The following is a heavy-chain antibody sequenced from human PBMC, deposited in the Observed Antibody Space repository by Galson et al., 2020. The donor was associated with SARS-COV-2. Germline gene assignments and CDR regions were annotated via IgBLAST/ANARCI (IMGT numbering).Heavy chain of an antibody. J-gene: IGHJ6*04. D-gene: IGHD3-22*01. CDR3: ARDYYDSSGYSDVMDV. CDR2: ISYDGSNK. Sequence: GGSLRLSCAASGFTFSSYAMHWVRQAPGKGLEWVAVISYDGSNKYYADSVKGRFTISRDNSKNTLYLQMNSLRAEDTAVYYCARDYYDSSGYSDVMDVWGEGTTVSVSS. CDR1: GFTFSSYA. V-gene: IGHV3-30*04.